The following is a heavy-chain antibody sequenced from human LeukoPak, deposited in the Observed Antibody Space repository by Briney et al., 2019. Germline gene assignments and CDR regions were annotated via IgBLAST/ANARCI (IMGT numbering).Heavy chain of an antibody. D-gene: IGHD5-24*01. CDR3: AKVRRDGYNAFDY. J-gene: IGHJ4*02. Sequence: GGSLRLSCTGSGFTFGDYAMSWVRQAPGKGLEWVSAISGSGGSTYYADSVKGRFTISRDNSKNTLYLQMNSLRAEDTAVYYCAKVRRDGYNAFDYWGQGTLVTVSS. V-gene: IGHV3-23*01. CDR1: GFTFGDYA. CDR2: ISGSGGST.